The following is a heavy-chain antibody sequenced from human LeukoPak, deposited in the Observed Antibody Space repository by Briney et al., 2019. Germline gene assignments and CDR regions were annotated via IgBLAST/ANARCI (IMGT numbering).Heavy chain of an antibody. J-gene: IGHJ5*02. V-gene: IGHV4-59*01. Sequence: RPSETLSLTCTVSVGSISSYYLGWIRQPPGKGLEWIGYIYYSGSTSYNPSLESRVPISVDTSRNQFSLKLSSVTAADTAMYYCAKSYGSGREGWFDPWGQGTLVTVSS. CDR3: AKSYGSGREGWFDP. CDR2: IYYSGST. D-gene: IGHD3-10*01. CDR1: VGSISSYY.